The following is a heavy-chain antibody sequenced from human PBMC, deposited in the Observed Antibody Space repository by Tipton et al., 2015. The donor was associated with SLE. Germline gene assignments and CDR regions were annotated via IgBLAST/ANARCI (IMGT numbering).Heavy chain of an antibody. CDR1: GFTFSSYS. D-gene: IGHD5-12*01. V-gene: IGHV3-21*01. J-gene: IGHJ6*03. CDR3: AREGLNSGYEDYYYMDV. Sequence: SLRLSCAASGFTFSSYSMNWVRQAPGKGLEWVSSISSSSSYIYYADSVKGRFTISRDNAKNSLYLQMNSLRAEDTAVYYCAREGLNSGYEDYYYMDVWGKGTTVTVSS. CDR2: ISSSSSYI.